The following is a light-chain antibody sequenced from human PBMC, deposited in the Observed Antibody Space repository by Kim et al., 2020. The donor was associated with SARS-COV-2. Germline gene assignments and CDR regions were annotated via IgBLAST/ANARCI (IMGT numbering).Light chain of an antibody. V-gene: IGKV3-20*01. CDR3: QQYGISPYT. CDR1: QSVSSSY. Sequence: EIVLTQSPGTLSLSPGERATLSCRASQSVSSSYLGWYQKKPGQAPRLLIYAASRRAAGIPDRFSGSGSGTDFTLTISRLEPEDFAVYYCQQYGISPYTFGQGTKLEI. CDR2: AAS. J-gene: IGKJ2*01.